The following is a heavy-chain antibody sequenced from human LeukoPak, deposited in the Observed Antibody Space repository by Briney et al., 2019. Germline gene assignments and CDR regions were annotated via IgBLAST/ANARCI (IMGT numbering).Heavy chain of an antibody. CDR3: ARGSIAAPGDFDY. V-gene: IGHV4-59*01. CDR1: GGSITSSY. CDR2: VYYSGRT. Sequence: PSETLSLTCTVSGGSITSSYWSWIRQPPGKGLEWIGYVYYSGRTNYNPSLTLKSRLTISIDTSKNQFSLKLTSVTAAHTAVYYCARGSIAAPGDFDYWGQGTLVTVSS. D-gene: IGHD6-13*01. J-gene: IGHJ4*02.